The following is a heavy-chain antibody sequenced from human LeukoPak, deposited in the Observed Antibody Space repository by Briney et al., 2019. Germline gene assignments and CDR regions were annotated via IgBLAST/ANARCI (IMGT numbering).Heavy chain of an antibody. CDR1: RGTFSSYA. D-gene: IGHD6-13*01. V-gene: IGHV1-69*06. CDR2: IIPIFGTA. Sequence: SVKVSCKASRGTFSSYAISWVRQAPGQGLEWMGGIIPIFGTANYAQKFQGRVTITADKSTSTAYMELSSLRSEDTAVYYCARSSIIAAAGPYYFDYWGQGTLVTVSS. CDR3: ARSSIIAAAGPYYFDY. J-gene: IGHJ4*02.